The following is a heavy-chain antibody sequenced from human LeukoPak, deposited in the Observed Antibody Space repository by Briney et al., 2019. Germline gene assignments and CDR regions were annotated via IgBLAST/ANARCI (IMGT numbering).Heavy chain of an antibody. D-gene: IGHD3-22*01. V-gene: IGHV3-23*01. CDR2: ISGSGGST. Sequence: GGSLRLSCAASGFTFSSYAMSWVRQAPGKGLEWVSAISGSGGSTYYADSVKGRFTISRDNSKNTLYLQMNSLRAEDTAVYYCAKGYYYDSSGYNDAFDIWGQGTMVTVSS. J-gene: IGHJ3*02. CDR1: GFTFSSYA. CDR3: AKGYYYDSSGYNDAFDI.